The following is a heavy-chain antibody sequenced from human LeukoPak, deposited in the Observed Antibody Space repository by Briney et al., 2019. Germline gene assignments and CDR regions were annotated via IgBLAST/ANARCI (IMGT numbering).Heavy chain of an antibody. Sequence: SETLSLTCTVSGGSISTFYWSWIRQRPGKGLEWIGYIYYSGTTNYNPSLKSRVTISVDMSKSQFSLNLSSVTAADTALYYCARHGPLYDIWSAQFYFDYWGQGTLVAVSS. D-gene: IGHD3-3*01. CDR3: ARHGPLYDIWSAQFYFDY. CDR2: IYYSGTT. J-gene: IGHJ4*02. CDR1: GGSISTFY. V-gene: IGHV4-59*08.